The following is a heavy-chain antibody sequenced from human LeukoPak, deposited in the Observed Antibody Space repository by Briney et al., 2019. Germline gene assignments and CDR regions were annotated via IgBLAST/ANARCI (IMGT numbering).Heavy chain of an antibody. CDR1: GGSISSYY. CDR3: ARGASSSWYNNWYFDL. V-gene: IGHV4-59*12. CDR2: IYYSGST. Sequence: SETLSLTCTVSGGSISSYYWSWIRQPPGKGLEWIGYIYYSGSTNYNPSLKSRVTISVDTSKNQFSLKLSSVTAADTAVYYCARGASSSWYNNWYFDLWGRGTLVTVSS. D-gene: IGHD6-13*01. J-gene: IGHJ2*01.